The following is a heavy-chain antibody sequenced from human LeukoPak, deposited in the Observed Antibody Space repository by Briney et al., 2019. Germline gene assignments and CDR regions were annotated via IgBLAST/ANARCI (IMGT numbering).Heavy chain of an antibody. D-gene: IGHD6-6*01. J-gene: IGHJ5*02. Sequence: SQTLSLTCAVSGGSISSGCYSWSWIRQPPGKGLEWIGYIYHSGSTYYNPSLKSRVTISVDRSKNQFSLKLSSVTAADTAVYYCARSVAALNWFDPWGQGTLVTVSS. V-gene: IGHV4-30-2*01. CDR3: ARSVAALNWFDP. CDR2: IYHSGST. CDR1: GGSISSGCYS.